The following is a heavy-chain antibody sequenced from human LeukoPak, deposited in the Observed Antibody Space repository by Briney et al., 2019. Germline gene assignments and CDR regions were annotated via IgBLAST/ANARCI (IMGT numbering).Heavy chain of an antibody. J-gene: IGHJ4*02. CDR3: AKRPSDYGDYVTYFDY. Sequence: GGSLRLSCAASGFSFISYGMHWVRQAPGKGLEWVGVISDDGRNKKYADSVKGRFTISRDNSKDTLYLQMNSLRDEDTAVYYCAKRPSDYGDYVTYFDYWGQGTLVTVCS. CDR1: GFSFISYG. CDR2: ISDDGRNK. V-gene: IGHV3-30*18. D-gene: IGHD4-17*01.